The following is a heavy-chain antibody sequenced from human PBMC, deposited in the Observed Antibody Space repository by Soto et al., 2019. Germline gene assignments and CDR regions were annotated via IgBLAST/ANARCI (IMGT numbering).Heavy chain of an antibody. V-gene: IGHV1-69*13. J-gene: IGHJ6*02. CDR1: RVAFNSYS. Sequence: SVKVSSKASRVAFNSYSISSVRHSPGQGLEWMGGIIPIFGTANYAQKFQGRVTITADESTSTAYMELSSLRSEDTAVYYCVRTPEMYYYDSSGSGVWGQGTTVIVSS. CDR3: VRTPEMYYYDSSGSGV. D-gene: IGHD3-22*01. CDR2: IIPIFGTA.